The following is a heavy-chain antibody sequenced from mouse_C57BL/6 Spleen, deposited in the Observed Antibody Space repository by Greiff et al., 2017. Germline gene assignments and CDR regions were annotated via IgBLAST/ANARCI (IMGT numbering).Heavy chain of an antibody. CDR3: ARERDYYGSSGFAY. V-gene: IGHV2-2*01. CDR1: GFSLTSYG. D-gene: IGHD1-1*01. Sequence: VQLKESGPGLVQPSQSLSITCTVSGFSLTSYGVHWVRQSPGKGLEWLGVIWSGGSTDYNAAFISRLSISKDNSKSQVFFKMNSLQADDTAIYYCARERDYYGSSGFAYWGQGTLVTVSA. CDR2: IWSGGST. J-gene: IGHJ3*01.